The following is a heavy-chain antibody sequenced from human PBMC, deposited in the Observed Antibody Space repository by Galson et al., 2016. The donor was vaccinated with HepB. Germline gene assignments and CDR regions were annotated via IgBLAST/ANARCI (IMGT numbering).Heavy chain of an antibody. V-gene: IGHV3-23*01. Sequence: SLRLSCAASGVTFSSCVLSCVSQAPGRGREWVSAVSGSGGSTYYSDSVKGRFAISRDNSKNTLDLQMNSLRADDTAVYYCVKDQHDSSGYYLGVDYWGQGTLVTVSS. CDR1: GVTFSSCV. J-gene: IGHJ4*02. D-gene: IGHD3-22*01. CDR2: VSGSGGST. CDR3: VKDQHDSSGYYLGVDY.